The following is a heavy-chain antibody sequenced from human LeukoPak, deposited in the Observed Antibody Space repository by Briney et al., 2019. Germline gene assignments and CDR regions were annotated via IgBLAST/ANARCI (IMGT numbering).Heavy chain of an antibody. CDR1: GGSITSYY. V-gene: IGHV4-59*01. CDR3: ARLPMAVTPHVDY. Sequence: SETLSLTCTVSGGSITSYYRSWIRQSPGKGLEWIGFMYYSGTTNYNPSLKSRVTISLGMSKNQFSLKLSSVTAADTAVYYCARLPMAVTPHVDYWGQGTLVTDSS. J-gene: IGHJ4*02. CDR2: MYYSGTT. D-gene: IGHD2-21*02.